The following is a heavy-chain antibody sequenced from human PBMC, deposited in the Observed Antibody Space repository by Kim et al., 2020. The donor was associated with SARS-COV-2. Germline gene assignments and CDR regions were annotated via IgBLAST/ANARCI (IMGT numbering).Heavy chain of an antibody. J-gene: IGHJ6*01. CDR3: VTGTTRNYGMDV. CDR1: GFTVSSNY. CDR2: IYSGGST. Sequence: GGSLRLSCVASGFTVSSNYISWVRQAPGKGLEWVSVIYSGGSTYYEAYALGRLTTSCHNTKNKPHYQMISLRAADKAAYYCVTGTTRNYGMDVWGQ. V-gene: IGHV3-53*04. D-gene: IGHD1-26*01.